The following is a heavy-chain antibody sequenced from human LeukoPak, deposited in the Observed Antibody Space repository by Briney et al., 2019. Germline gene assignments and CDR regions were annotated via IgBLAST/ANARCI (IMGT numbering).Heavy chain of an antibody. CDR3: AKDSRYSGYGIPYD. Sequence: GGSLRLSCAASGFTVSSNYMSWVRQAPEKGLEWVSVIYSGGSTYYADSVKGRFTISRDNSKNTLYLQMNSLRAEDTAVYYCAKDSRYSGYGIPYDWGQGTLVTVSS. CDR1: GFTVSSNY. V-gene: IGHV3-66*01. D-gene: IGHD5-12*01. CDR2: IYSGGST. J-gene: IGHJ4*02.